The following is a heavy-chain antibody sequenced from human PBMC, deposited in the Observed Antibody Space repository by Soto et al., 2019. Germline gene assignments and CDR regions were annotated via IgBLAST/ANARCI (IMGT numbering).Heavy chain of an antibody. J-gene: IGHJ4*02. CDR3: AKEIRE. D-gene: IGHD3-10*01. CDR1: GGSISNGGYY. CDR2: IYFGGMS. Sequence: QVQLQESGPGLVKPSQTLSLTCTVSGGSISNGGYYWTWIRQHPGKGLEWIGYIYFGGMSLYNPSLRSRISMSVDASKNQFSLTMSSLTAADTAVYYCAKEIREWGQGTLVTVSS. V-gene: IGHV4-31*03.